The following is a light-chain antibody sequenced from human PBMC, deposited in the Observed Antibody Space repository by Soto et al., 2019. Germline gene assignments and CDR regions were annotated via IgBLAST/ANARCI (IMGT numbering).Light chain of an antibody. V-gene: IGKV1-12*01. CDR2: AAS. CDR3: QQSYSSPRT. Sequence: DIQMTQSPSSVSASLGDRVTITCRASQGISGWLAWYQQKPGQAPNLLIYAASSLQSGVPSRFRGSESGTDFTLTISSLQPEDFEAYYCQQSYSSPRTFGQGTKVDIK. J-gene: IGKJ1*01. CDR1: QGISGW.